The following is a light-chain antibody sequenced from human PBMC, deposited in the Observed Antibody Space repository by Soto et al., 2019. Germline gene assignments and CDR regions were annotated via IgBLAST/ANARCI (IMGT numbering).Light chain of an antibody. CDR1: KLGDKY. CDR3: QAWDTSTVV. J-gene: IGLJ2*01. V-gene: IGLV3-1*01. Sequence: SYELTQPPSVSVSPGQTASITCSGDKLGDKYASWYQLKPGQSPVLVIYQDTKRPSGIPERFSGSNSGTTATLSISGTQAMDEADYYCQAWDTSTVVFGGGTQLTV. CDR2: QDT.